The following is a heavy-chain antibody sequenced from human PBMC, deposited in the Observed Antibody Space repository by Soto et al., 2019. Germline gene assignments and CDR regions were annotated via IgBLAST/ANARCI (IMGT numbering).Heavy chain of an antibody. Sequence: EVQLVQSGAEVKKPGESLKISCKGSGYSFTSYWIGWVRQMPGKGLEWMGIIYPGDSDTRYSPSFQGQVTISADKSISTAYLQWSRLKASDTAMYYCARHLGYSGNDWYFDLWGRGTLVTVSS. CDR2: IYPGDSDT. V-gene: IGHV5-51*01. CDR3: ARHLGYSGNDWYFDL. CDR1: GYSFTSYW. J-gene: IGHJ2*01. D-gene: IGHD1-26*01.